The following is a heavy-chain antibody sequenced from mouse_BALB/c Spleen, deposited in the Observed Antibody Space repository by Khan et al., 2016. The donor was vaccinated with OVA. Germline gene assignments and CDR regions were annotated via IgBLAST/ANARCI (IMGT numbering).Heavy chain of an antibody. J-gene: IGHJ3*01. CDR1: GYSITSEYA. CDR2: INYSGNT. Sequence: EVKLLESGPGLVKPSQSLSLTCTVTGYSITSEYAWNWIRHFPGNKLEWMGYINYSGNTRYTPSLKSRISITRETSKNQFFLQLNSVTTEDTATYYCTRKDYYDYDPFPYWGQGTLVTVSA. D-gene: IGHD2-4*01. CDR3: TRKDYYDYDPFPY. V-gene: IGHV3-2*02.